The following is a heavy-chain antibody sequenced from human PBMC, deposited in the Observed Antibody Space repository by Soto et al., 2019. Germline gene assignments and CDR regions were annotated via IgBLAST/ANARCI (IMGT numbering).Heavy chain of an antibody. CDR3: ARQLEAESLYYYYYGMDV. V-gene: IGHV5-51*01. Sequence: PGESLKISCKGSGYSFTSYWIGWVRQMPGKGLEWMGIIYPGDSDTRYSPSFQGQVTISADKSISTAYLQWSSLKASDTAMCYCARQLEAESLYYYYYGMDVWGQGTTVTVSS. J-gene: IGHJ6*02. CDR1: GYSFTSYW. CDR2: IYPGDSDT.